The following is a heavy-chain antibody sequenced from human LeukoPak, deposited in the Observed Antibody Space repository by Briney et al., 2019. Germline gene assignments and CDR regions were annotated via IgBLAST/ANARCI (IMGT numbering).Heavy chain of an antibody. J-gene: IGHJ4*02. Sequence: GGSLRLSCAASGFTFSDYYLSWIRQAPGTGLEWVSYISSSGSTIYYADSVKGRFTISRDNSKNTLYLQMNSLRAEDTAVYYCAKYSIGELPDYWGQGTLVTVSS. CDR2: ISSSGSTI. CDR3: AKYSIGELPDY. D-gene: IGHD1-26*01. CDR1: GFTFSDYY. V-gene: IGHV3-11*01.